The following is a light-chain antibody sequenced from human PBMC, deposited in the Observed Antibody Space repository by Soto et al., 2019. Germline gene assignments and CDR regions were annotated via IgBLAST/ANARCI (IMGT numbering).Light chain of an antibody. CDR3: QQYDIYRT. Sequence: DIQLTQSPSFLSASVGDRFTITFRASQSIGDYLAWYQDKPGKAPRLLIYDASNLRSGVPSRFSGSGSGTEFTLTIANLQPDDFATYYCQQYDIYRTFGPGTKVDI. V-gene: IGKV1-5*01. J-gene: IGKJ1*01. CDR2: DAS. CDR1: QSIGDY.